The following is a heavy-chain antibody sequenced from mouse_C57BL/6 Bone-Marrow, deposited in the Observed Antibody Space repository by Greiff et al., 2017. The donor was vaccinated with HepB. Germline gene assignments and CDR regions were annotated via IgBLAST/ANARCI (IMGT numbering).Heavy chain of an antibody. D-gene: IGHD2-3*01. Sequence: EVQLVESGPGLVKPSQSLSLTCSVTGYSITSGYYWNWIRQFPGNKLEWMGYISYDGSNNYNPSLKNRISITRDTSKNQFFLKLNSVTTEDTATYYCARREGWLHLFAYWGQGTLVTVSA. J-gene: IGHJ3*01. CDR2: ISYDGSN. CDR1: GYSITSGYY. CDR3: ARREGWLHLFAY. V-gene: IGHV3-6*01.